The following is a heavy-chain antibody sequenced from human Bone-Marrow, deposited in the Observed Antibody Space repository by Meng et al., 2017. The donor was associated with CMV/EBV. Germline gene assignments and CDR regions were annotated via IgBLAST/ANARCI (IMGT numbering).Heavy chain of an antibody. CDR1: GFTFSSYW. CDR3: AREGAQWLRIGRPFDY. J-gene: IGHJ4*02. D-gene: IGHD5-12*01. V-gene: IGHV3-21*01. CDR2: ISSSSSYI. Sequence: GGSLRLSCAASGFTFSSYWMHWVRQAPGKGLEWVSSISSSSSYIYYADSVKGRFTISRDNAKNSLYLQMNSLRAEDTAVYYCAREGAQWLRIGRPFDYWGQGTLVTVSS.